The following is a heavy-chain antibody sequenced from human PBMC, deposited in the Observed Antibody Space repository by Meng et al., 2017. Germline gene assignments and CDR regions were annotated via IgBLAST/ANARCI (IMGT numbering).Heavy chain of an antibody. CDR2: ISAYNGNT. J-gene: IGHJ2*01. Sequence: QVRVGRSGAEVKKPGASLKGSCKASGYTFTSYGISWVRQAPGQGLEWMGWISAYNGNTNYAQKLQGRVTMTTDTSTSTAYMELRSLRSDDTAVYYCARVGLKLGPSRGSWYFDLWGRGTLVTVSS. CDR1: GYTFTSYG. V-gene: IGHV1-18*01. D-gene: IGHD7-27*01. CDR3: ARVGLKLGPSRGSWYFDL.